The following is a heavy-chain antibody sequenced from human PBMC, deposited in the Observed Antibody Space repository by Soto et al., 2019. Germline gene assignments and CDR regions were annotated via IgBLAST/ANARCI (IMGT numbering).Heavy chain of an antibody. D-gene: IGHD1-1*01. Sequence: QVHLVQSGAEVKKPGASVKVSCKGSGYIFTTYGITWVRQAPGQGLEWMGWISAHNGNTNYAQKLQGRVTVTRDTSTSTAFMELRNVRSADTAVYYCERGRYGDYWGQGALVTVSS. CDR3: ERGRYGDY. J-gene: IGHJ4*02. V-gene: IGHV1-18*01. CDR1: GYIFTTYG. CDR2: ISAHNGNT.